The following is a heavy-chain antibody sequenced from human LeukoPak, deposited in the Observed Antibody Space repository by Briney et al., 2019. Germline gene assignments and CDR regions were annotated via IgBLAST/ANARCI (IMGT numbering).Heavy chain of an antibody. D-gene: IGHD2-2*02. CDR3: AKGGYCSSTSCYTDY. CDR1: GFTFSSYA. J-gene: IGHJ4*02. Sequence: GGSLRLSCAASGFTFSSYAMSWVRQAPGKGLEWVSAISGSGGSTYYADSVNGRFTISRDNSKNTLYLQMNSLRAEDTAVYYCAKGGYCSSTSCYTDYWGQGTLVTVSS. V-gene: IGHV3-23*01. CDR2: ISGSGGST.